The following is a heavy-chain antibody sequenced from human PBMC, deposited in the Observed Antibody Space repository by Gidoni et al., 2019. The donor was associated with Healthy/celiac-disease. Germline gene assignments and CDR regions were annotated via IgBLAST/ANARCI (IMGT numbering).Heavy chain of an antibody. CDR2: IKQDGSEK. J-gene: IGHJ2*01. Sequence: EVQLVESGGGLVQPGGSLRLSCAASGFTFSRYWMSWVRQAPGKGLEWVANIKQDGSEKYYVDSVKGRFTISRDNAKNSLYLQMNSLRAEDTAVYYCARDAFVFEAAADYWYFDLWGRGTLVTVSS. V-gene: IGHV3-7*01. D-gene: IGHD6-13*01. CDR1: GFTFSRYW. CDR3: ARDAFVFEAAADYWYFDL.